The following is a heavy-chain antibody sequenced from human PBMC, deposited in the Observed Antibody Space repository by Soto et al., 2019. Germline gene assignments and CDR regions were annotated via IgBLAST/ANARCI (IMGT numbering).Heavy chain of an antibody. CDR1: GFSVSGDY. CDR3: ATGQQVRMADI. Sequence: PGGSLRLSCVASGFSVSGDYMGWIRQPPGKGLEWISYISDDSRYTNHADSVKGRFTISRDNAKNSLYLQMNSLRAEDTAVYFCATGQQVRMADIWGQGTMVTVSS. CDR2: ISDDSRYT. D-gene: IGHD6-13*01. V-gene: IGHV3-11*03. J-gene: IGHJ3*02.